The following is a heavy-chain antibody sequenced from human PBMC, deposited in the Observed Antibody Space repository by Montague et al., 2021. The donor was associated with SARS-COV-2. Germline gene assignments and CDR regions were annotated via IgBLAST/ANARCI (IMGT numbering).Heavy chain of an antibody. Sequence: SETLSLTCTVSGGSISSSSYYWGWIRQPPGKGPEWIAYISSSGTTNYNPSLKSRITVSVDTSRNQLSLKLSSVTAADSAVYYCARESRLKYLEWSGSRYDYYGMDVWGQGTTVTVSS. D-gene: IGHD3-3*01. CDR2: ISSSGTT. V-gene: IGHV4-61*01. CDR3: ARESRLKYLEWSGSRYDYYGMDV. J-gene: IGHJ6*02. CDR1: GGSISSSSYY.